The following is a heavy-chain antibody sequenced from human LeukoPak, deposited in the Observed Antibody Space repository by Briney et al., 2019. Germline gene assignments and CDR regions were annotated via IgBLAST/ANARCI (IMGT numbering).Heavy chain of an antibody. J-gene: IGHJ3*02. D-gene: IGHD6-19*01. CDR2: ISSGSSTI. CDR3: ASVSGWYPADDAFDI. V-gene: IGHV3-48*01. CDR1: GFRFSSYS. Sequence: PGGSLRLSCVGSGFRFSSYSMNWVRQAPGKGLEWLSYISSGSSTIYYADSVKGRFTISRDNAKKPLYLQMNSLRAEDTAIYHCASVSGWYPADDAFDIWGQGTMVTVSS.